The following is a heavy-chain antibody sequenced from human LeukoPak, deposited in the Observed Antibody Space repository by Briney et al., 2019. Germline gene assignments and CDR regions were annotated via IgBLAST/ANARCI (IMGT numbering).Heavy chain of an antibody. D-gene: IGHD6-13*01. CDR3: ARAKIAAENFDY. CDR1: GRTFSSYT. V-gene: IGHV1-69*02. CDR2: IIPILGIA. J-gene: IGHJ4*02. Sequence: ASVKLFYQASGRTFSSYTISWVRQARGQGLEWMGRIIPILGIANYAQKFQGRVTITADKSTSTAYMELSSLRSEDTAVYYCARAKIAAENFDYGGQGTLVTVSS.